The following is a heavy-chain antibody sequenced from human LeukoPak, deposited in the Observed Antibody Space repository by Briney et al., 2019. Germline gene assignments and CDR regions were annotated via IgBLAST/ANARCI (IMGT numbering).Heavy chain of an antibody. D-gene: IGHD6-13*01. V-gene: IGHV4-4*02. CDR2: IYHSGNS. J-gene: IGHJ4*02. CDR1: GASINSSFS. CDR3: ARASSWYALAY. Sequence: SETLSLTCAVSGASINSSFSWCWVRQPPGKGLEWIGEIYHSGNSNYNPSVKSRVTISIDKSKNQFSLKLSSVTAAGTAVYYCARASSWYALAYWGQGTLVTVSS.